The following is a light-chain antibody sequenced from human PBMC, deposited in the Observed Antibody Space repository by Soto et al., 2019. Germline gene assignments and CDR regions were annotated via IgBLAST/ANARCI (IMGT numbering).Light chain of an antibody. Sequence: QSVLTQPASVSGSPGQSITISCTGTSSDVGSYNFVSWYQQHPGKAPKLMIYEVNKRPSGVSNRFSGSKSGNTASLTISGLQAEDAADYYCCSYAGSRTLVFGGGTKLTVL. CDR1: SSDVGSYNF. V-gene: IGLV2-23*02. CDR2: EVN. J-gene: IGLJ2*01. CDR3: CSYAGSRTLV.